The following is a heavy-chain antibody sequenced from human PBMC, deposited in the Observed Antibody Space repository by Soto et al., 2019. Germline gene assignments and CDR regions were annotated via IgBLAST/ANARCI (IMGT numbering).Heavy chain of an antibody. Sequence: QLQLQESGPGLVKPSETLSLTCSVSGGSISSSSQYWDWMRQPPGKGLEWIGSIFYSGSTYYNPSLKSRVTISVDTSKNEFSLKLSSVTAADTAVYYCARHRRYGDYPYYFYYMDVWGKGTTVTVSS. D-gene: IGHD4-17*01. J-gene: IGHJ6*03. CDR1: GGSISSSSQY. CDR3: ARHRRYGDYPYYFYYMDV. CDR2: IFYSGST. V-gene: IGHV4-39*01.